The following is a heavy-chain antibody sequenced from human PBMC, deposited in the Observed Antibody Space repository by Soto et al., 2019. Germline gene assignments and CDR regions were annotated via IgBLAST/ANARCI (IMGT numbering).Heavy chain of an antibody. V-gene: IGHV3-23*01. CDR3: ARGSGPRGRPY. CDR2: ISGSGGST. J-gene: IGHJ4*02. CDR1: GFTFSSYA. Sequence: PGGSLRLSCAASGFTFSSYAMSWVRQAPGKGLEWVSRISGSGGSTSYADSAKGRFTISRDNAKNTVYLQLNSLRAEDTAVYYCARGSGPRGRPYWGQGILVTVSS. D-gene: IGHD1-26*01.